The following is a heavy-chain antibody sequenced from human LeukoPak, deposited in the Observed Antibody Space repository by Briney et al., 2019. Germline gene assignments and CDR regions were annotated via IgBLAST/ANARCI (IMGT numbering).Heavy chain of an antibody. CDR2: IYYSGST. D-gene: IGHD3-22*01. CDR3: ARKAPYYSDGSGPLGTYYFDY. Sequence: PGGSLRLSCAASGFTFSSYEMNWVRQPPGKGLEWIGNIYYSGSTYYNPSLKSRVTISVDTSKNQFSLKLSSVTAADTAVYYCARKAPYYSDGSGPLGTYYFDYWGQGTLVTVSS. CDR1: GFTFSSYE. J-gene: IGHJ4*02. V-gene: IGHV4-59*12.